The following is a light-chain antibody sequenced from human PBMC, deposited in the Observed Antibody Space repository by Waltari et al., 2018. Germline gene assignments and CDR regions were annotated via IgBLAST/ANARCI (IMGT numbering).Light chain of an antibody. V-gene: IGKV3-11*01. Sequence: DIVLTQSPATLSLSPGERATLSCRASQSINNYLAWYQQKPGQAPRRLIYSASNSATGIPARFSGSGSGTDFFLTISSLDPEDFAVYYCQQRSSWPRTFGQGTRVEIK. CDR3: QQRSSWPRT. CDR2: SAS. CDR1: QSINNY. J-gene: IGKJ1*01.